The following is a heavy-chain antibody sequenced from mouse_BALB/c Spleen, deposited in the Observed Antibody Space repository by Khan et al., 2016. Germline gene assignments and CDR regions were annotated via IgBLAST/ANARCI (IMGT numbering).Heavy chain of an antibody. J-gene: IGHJ2*01. CDR1: GFNIEDYY. Sequence: VRLQQSGAELVRSGASVRLSCTASGFNIEDYYIHWVKQRPEQGLEWIGWIDPENGATEYAPKFQGKATMTADTSSNTAYLQLSRLTSEDTAVYYCNAIYYGNYIYFDYWGQGTTLTVSS. CDR3: NAIYYGNYIYFDY. V-gene: IGHV14-4*02. CDR2: IDPENGAT. D-gene: IGHD2-1*01.